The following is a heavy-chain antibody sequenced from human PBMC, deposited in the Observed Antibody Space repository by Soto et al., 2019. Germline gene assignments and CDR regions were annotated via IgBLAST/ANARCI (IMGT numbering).Heavy chain of an antibody. CDR1: GYTFTSYG. J-gene: IGHJ5*02. D-gene: IGHD3-3*01. CDR2: ISAYNGNT. Sequence: QVQLVQSGAEVKKPGASVKVSCKASGYTFTSYGISWVRQAPGQGLEWMGWISAYNGNTNYAQKLQGRVTMTTDTSTRTAYMELRSLRSDDTAVYYCARGKGYDFWSGYSYGWFDPWGQGTLVTVSS. CDR3: ARGKGYDFWSGYSYGWFDP. V-gene: IGHV1-18*01.